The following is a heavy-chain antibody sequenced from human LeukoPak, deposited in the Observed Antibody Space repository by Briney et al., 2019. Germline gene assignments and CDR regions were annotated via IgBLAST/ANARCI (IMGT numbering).Heavy chain of an antibody. J-gene: IGHJ4*02. Sequence: SQTLSLTCTVSGGSISSSAYYWSWIRQHPGKGLEWIGYIYYSGITYYNPSLKSRVTISVDTSKNQFSLNLSSVTAADTAVYYCARDGDCSSDSCYFAYWGQGILVSVSS. V-gene: IGHV4-31*03. CDR2: IYYSGIT. CDR3: ARDGDCSSDSCYFAY. CDR1: GGSISSSAYY. D-gene: IGHD2-2*01.